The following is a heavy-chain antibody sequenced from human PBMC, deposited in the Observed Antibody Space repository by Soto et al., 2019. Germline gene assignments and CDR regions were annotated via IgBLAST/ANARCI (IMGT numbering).Heavy chain of an antibody. V-gene: IGHV3-23*01. J-gene: IGHJ4*02. CDR2: ISGSGGST. CDR3: AKVTYYDFWSGYYVDY. CDR1: GFTFSSYA. D-gene: IGHD3-3*01. Sequence: PGGSLRLSCAASGFTFSSYAMSWVRQAPGKGLEWVSAISGSGGSTYYADSVKGRFTISRDNSKNTLYLQMNSLRAEDTALFYCAKVTYYDFWSGYYVDYWGQGTLVTVSS.